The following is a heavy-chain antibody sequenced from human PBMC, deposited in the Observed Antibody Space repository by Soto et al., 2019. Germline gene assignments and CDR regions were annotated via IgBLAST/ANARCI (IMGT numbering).Heavy chain of an antibody. CDR2: IYYSGST. J-gene: IGHJ3*02. CDR3: ARGLYYYDSSGYYDAFDI. Sequence: SETLSLTCTVSGGSISSYYWSWIRQPPGKGLEWIGYIYYSGSTNYDPSLKSRVTISVDTSKNQFSLKLSSVTAADTAVYYCARGLYYYDSSGYYDAFDIWGQGTMVTVSS. D-gene: IGHD3-22*01. CDR1: GGSISSYY. V-gene: IGHV4-59*01.